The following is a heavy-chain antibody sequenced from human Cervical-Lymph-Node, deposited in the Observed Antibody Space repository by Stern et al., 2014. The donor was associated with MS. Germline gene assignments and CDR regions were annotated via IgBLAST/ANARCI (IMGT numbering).Heavy chain of an antibody. CDR2: ISPSGGST. CDR1: GYTFTSYY. CDR3: AREHTAMGFGY. J-gene: IGHJ4*02. D-gene: IGHD5-18*01. V-gene: IGHV1-46*01. Sequence: VQLVQSGAEVNKPGASVKVSCKASGYTFTSYYVHWVRQAPGEGLEWMGIISPSGGSTSYAQKFQGRVTLTRDTSTSTVYMELNSLRSDDTAMYYCAREHTAMGFGYWGQGTLVTVSS.